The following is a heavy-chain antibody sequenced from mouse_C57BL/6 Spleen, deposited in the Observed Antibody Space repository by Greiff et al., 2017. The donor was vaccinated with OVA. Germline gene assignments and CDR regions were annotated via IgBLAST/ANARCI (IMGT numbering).Heavy chain of an antibody. CDR1: GYAFSSSW. V-gene: IGHV1-82*01. CDR2: IYPGDGDT. CDR3: ASDTTVGY. D-gene: IGHD1-1*01. J-gene: IGHJ2*01. Sequence: VQLQQSGPELVKPGASVKISCKASGYAFSSSWMNWVKQRPGKGLEWIGRIYPGDGDTNYNGKFKGKATLTADKSYSTAYMQLSSLTSEYSAVYFCASDTTVGYWGQGITLTVSS.